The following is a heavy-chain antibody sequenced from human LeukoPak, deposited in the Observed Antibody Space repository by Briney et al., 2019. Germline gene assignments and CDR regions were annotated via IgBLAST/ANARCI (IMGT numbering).Heavy chain of an antibody. CDR2: ISYDGSNK. D-gene: IGHD6-13*01. Sequence: PGRSLRLSCAASGFTFSSYGMDWVRQAPGKGLEWVAVISYDGSNKYYADSVKGRFTISRDNSKNTLYLQMNSLRAEDTAVYYCAKDLGSSWWFSFDYWGQGTLVTVSS. CDR1: GFTFSSYG. CDR3: AKDLGSSWWFSFDY. V-gene: IGHV3-30*18. J-gene: IGHJ4*02.